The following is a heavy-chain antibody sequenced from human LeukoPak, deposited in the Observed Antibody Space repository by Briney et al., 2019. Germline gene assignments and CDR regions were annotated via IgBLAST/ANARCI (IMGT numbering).Heavy chain of an antibody. D-gene: IGHD1-26*01. CDR1: GFTFSSYA. Sequence: GGSLRLSCVVSGFTFSSYAMHWVRQAPGKGLEWVAVISYDGSNKYYADSVKGRFTISRDNSKNTLYLQMNSLRAEDTAVYYCARGIVSILSGSYAHWGQGTLVTVSS. CDR3: ARGIVSILSGSYAH. V-gene: IGHV3-30-3*01. J-gene: IGHJ4*02. CDR2: ISYDGSNK.